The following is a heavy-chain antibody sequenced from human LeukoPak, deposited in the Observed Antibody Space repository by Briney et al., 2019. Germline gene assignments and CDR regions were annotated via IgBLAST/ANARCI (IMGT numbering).Heavy chain of an antibody. Sequence: PGGSLRLSCAASGFTFSNYGMSWVRQAPGKGLEWVSVISGSGYTTYYADSVKGRFTTPRDNSKNTVYLQMNSLRAEDTAVYYCATKVAGRNYFDYWGQGTLVTVSS. CDR3: ATKVAGRNYFDY. CDR2: ISGSGYTT. CDR1: GFTFSNYG. V-gene: IGHV3-23*01. D-gene: IGHD6-19*01. J-gene: IGHJ4*02.